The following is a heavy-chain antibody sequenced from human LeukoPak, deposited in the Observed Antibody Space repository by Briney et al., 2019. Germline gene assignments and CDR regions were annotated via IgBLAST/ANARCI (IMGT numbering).Heavy chain of an antibody. CDR3: ARLGDRSGATYFDY. J-gene: IGHJ4*02. Sequence: PSETLSLTCIVSGGSISGSNYYWAWIRQPPGKGLEWIGRIYYSGGTHYNPSLESRVTISVDTSKNQFSLRLNSVTAADTAVYYCARLGDRSGATYFDYWGQGTLVTVSS. CDR2: IYYSGGT. V-gene: IGHV4-39*01. CDR1: GGSISGSNYY. D-gene: IGHD6-19*01.